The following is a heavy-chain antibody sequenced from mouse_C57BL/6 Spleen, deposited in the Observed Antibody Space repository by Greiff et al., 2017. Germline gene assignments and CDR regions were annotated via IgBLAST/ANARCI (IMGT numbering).Heavy chain of an antibody. J-gene: IGHJ3*01. CDR1: GYTFTSYW. Sequence: QVQLQQPGAELVMPGASVKLSCKASGYTFTSYWMHWVKQRPGQGLEWIGEIDPSDSYTNYNQKVKGKSTLTVDKSSSTAYMQLSSLTSEDSAVXYCARYSNYVGFDYWGQGTLVTVSA. V-gene: IGHV1-69*01. CDR2: IDPSDSYT. CDR3: ARYSNYVGFDY. D-gene: IGHD2-5*01.